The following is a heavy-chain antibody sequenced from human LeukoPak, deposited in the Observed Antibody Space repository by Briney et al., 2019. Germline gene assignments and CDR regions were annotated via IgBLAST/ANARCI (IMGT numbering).Heavy chain of an antibody. D-gene: IGHD2-2*01. V-gene: IGHV4-59*01. CDR1: GGSISSYY. J-gene: IGHJ6*04. CDR2: IYYSGST. CDR3: ARVLGYCSSTSCYGGPDYYGMDV. Sequence: SETLSLTCTVSGGSISSYYWSWIRQPPGKGLEWIGYIYYSGSTNYNPSLKSRVTISVDTSKTQFSLKLSSVTAADTAVYYCARVLGYCSSTSCYGGPDYYGMDVWGTGTTVIVSS.